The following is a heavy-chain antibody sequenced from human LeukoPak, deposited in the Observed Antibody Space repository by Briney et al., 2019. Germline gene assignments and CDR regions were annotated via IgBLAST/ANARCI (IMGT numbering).Heavy chain of an antibody. J-gene: IGHJ4*02. CDR1: GFTFSDYY. CDR3: ATLEPEDSSGAT. D-gene: IGHD6-19*01. CDR2: ISSSGSTI. V-gene: IGHV3-11*01. Sequence: GGSLRLSCAASGFTFSDYYMSWIRQAPGKGLEWVSYISSSGSTIYYADSVKGRFTISRDNAKNSLYMQMNSLRAEDTAVYYCATLEPEDSSGATWGQGTLVTVSS.